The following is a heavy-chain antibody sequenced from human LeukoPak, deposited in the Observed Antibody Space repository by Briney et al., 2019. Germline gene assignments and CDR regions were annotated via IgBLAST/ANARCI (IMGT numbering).Heavy chain of an antibody. V-gene: IGHV6-1*01. D-gene: IGHD3-22*01. J-gene: IGHJ5*02. CDR3: ARGYYYDSSGYYFPRGFDP. CDR1: GDSFSSNSAA. Sequence: SQTLSLTCAISGDSFSSNSAAWNWIRQSPSRGLEWLGRTYYRSKWYNDYAVSVKSLITINPDTSKNQFSLQLNSVTPEDTAVYYCARGYYYDSSGYYFPRGFDPWGQGTLVTVSS. CDR2: TYYRSKWYN.